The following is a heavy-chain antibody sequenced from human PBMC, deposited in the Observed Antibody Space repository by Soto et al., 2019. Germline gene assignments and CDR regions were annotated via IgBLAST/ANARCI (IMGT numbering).Heavy chain of an antibody. Sequence: QITLEESGPTLVKPTQTLTLTCTFSGFSLSTSGVGVGWIRQPPGKALEWLGLIYWDDDKYYSPSLKSRLTLTQDTSKHRVILTMTNVDPVDTGKYYCAQRSYARTSTFDYWGQGTLVTVSS. CDR3: AQRSYARTSTFDY. V-gene: IGHV2-5*02. D-gene: IGHD2-2*01. J-gene: IGHJ4*02. CDR1: GFSLSTSGVG. CDR2: IYWDDDK.